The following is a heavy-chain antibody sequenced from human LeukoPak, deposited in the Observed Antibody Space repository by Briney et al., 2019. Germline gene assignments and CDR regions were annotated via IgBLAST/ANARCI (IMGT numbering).Heavy chain of an antibody. D-gene: IGHD3-3*01. Sequence: SETLSLTCTVSGGSISSSSYYWGWIHQPPGKGLEWIGTIYYSGSTYYNPSLKSRVTISVDTSKNQFSLKLSSVTAADTAVYYCAGRFLEWLLDYWGQGTLVTVSS. CDR2: IYYSGST. CDR3: AGRFLEWLLDY. CDR1: GGSISSSSYY. J-gene: IGHJ4*02. V-gene: IGHV4-39*01.